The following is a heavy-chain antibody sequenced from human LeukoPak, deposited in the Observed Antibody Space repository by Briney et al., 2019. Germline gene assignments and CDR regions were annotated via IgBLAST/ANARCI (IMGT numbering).Heavy chain of an antibody. CDR3: ARGPLRYRSSWYRENWYFHL. D-gene: IGHD6-13*01. V-gene: IGHV3-48*04. CDR2: ISSSSSTI. J-gene: IGHJ2*01. CDR1: GFTFSSYS. Sequence: GGSLRLSCAASGFTFSSYSMNWVRQAPGKGLEWVSYISSSSSTIYYADSVKGRFTISRDNAKNSLYLQMNSLRAEDTAVYYCARGPLRYRSSWYRENWYFHLWGRGTLVTVYS.